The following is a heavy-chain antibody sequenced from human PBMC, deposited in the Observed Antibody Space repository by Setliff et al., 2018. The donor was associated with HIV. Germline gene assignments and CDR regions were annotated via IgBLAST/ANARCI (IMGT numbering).Heavy chain of an antibody. CDR2: INSYDGNT. D-gene: IGHD1-1*01. CDR1: GYTFSSYG. Sequence: PSVKASCKASGYTFSSYGISWVRQAPGQGLERMGWINSYDGNTNYEQKFQGRVTMTTDTSTTSAYLELRSLRPDDTAVYFCARNKLSDALDVWGPGTMVTVSS. J-gene: IGHJ3*01. CDR3: ARNKLSDALDV. V-gene: IGHV1-18*01.